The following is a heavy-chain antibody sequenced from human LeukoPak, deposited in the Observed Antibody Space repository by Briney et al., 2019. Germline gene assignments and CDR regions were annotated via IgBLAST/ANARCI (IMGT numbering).Heavy chain of an antibody. CDR3: AKAYYYDSSGSHPPFDY. D-gene: IGHD3-22*01. J-gene: IGHJ4*02. Sequence: GSLRLSCAVSGFTFSSYGMHWVRQAPGKGLEWVAVISYDGSNKYYADSVKGRFTISRDNSKNTLYLQMNSLRAEDTAVYYCAKAYYYDSSGSHPPFDYWGQGTLVTVSS. CDR1: GFTFSSYG. CDR2: ISYDGSNK. V-gene: IGHV3-30*18.